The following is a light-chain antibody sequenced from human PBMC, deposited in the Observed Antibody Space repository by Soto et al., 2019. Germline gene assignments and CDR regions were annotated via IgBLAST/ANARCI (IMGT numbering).Light chain of an antibody. CDR2: TLS. CDR3: QKCGVAPFT. V-gene: IGKV2-40*01. CDR1: QSLLDSDDGNTY. J-gene: IGKJ4*01. Sequence: DIVMTQTPLSLPVTPGEPASISCRSSQSLLDSDDGNTYLDWYLQKPGQSPQLLIYTLSYRASGVPDRFSGSGSGTDFTLTISSLQPEDVATYYCQKCGVAPFTFGGGTKVEI.